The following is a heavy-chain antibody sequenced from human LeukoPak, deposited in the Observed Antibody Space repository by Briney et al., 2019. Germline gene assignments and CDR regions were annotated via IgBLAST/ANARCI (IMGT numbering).Heavy chain of an antibody. Sequence: SETLSLTCGVYGGSFSGYYWTWIRQPPGKGLEWIGEINHSGSTNYNPSLKSRVTISVDTSKNQFSLKLSSVTAADTAVYYCARGRIQLCFKNPGWFDPWGQGTLVTVSS. V-gene: IGHV4-34*01. CDR1: GGSFSGYY. J-gene: IGHJ5*02. CDR3: ARGRIQLCFKNPGWFDP. D-gene: IGHD5-18*01. CDR2: INHSGST.